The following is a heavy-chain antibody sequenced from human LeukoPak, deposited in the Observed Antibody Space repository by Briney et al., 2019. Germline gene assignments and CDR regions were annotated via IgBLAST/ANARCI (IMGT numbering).Heavy chain of an antibody. CDR2: INDSGVT. V-gene: IGHV4-34*01. CDR3: ARRLVDSGASQVSDH. D-gene: IGHD2-15*01. J-gene: IGHJ4*02. CDR1: GGSFNGYY. Sequence: PSETLSLPCAVYGGSFNGYYWSWIRQSPGEGLEWIGEINDSGVTNCNPSLESRVVLSVDTSKSQFSLRLSSVTAADTAVYYCARRLVDSGASQVSDHWGQGTLVTVSS.